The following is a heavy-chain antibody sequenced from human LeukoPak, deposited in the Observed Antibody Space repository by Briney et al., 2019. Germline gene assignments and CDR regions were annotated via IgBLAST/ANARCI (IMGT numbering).Heavy chain of an antibody. J-gene: IGHJ4*02. V-gene: IGHV4-59*08. CDR3: GXLSXXXXGDFDY. CDR2: IYYSGXX. Sequence: SETLSLTCTVSGGSISNNHWSWIRQPPGKGLEWIGDIYYSGXXXXXPSLXXXVTISVDTSKNQFSLNLKSVTAADTTVYYCGXLSXXXXGDFDYWGQGTLLIVSS. D-gene: IGHD2-21*01. CDR1: GGSISNNH.